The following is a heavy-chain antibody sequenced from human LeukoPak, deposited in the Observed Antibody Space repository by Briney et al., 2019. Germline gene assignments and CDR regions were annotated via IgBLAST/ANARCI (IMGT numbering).Heavy chain of an antibody. CDR1: GFTFSSNA. Sequence: GGSLRLSCVVSGFTFSSNAMSWVRQAPGKGLEWVSAISGSGGSTYYADSVKGRFTISRDNSKNTLYLQMNSLRAEDTAVYYCAKGLGQFDYWGQGTLVTVSS. D-gene: IGHD3-9*01. CDR3: AKGLGQFDY. J-gene: IGHJ4*02. V-gene: IGHV3-23*01. CDR2: ISGSGGST.